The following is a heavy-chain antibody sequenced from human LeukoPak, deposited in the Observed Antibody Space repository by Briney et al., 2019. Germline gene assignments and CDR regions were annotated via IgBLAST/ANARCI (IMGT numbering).Heavy chain of an antibody. J-gene: IGHJ3*02. V-gene: IGHV4-59*01. Sequence: SETLSLTCTVSGGSISSYYWSWIWQSPGKGLEWIGYIYYSGSTNYNPSLKSRVTISVDTSKNQFSLKLSSVTAADTAVYYCARANWKEDAFDIWGQGTMVTVSS. D-gene: IGHD1-1*01. CDR3: ARANWKEDAFDI. CDR2: IYYSGST. CDR1: GGSISSYY.